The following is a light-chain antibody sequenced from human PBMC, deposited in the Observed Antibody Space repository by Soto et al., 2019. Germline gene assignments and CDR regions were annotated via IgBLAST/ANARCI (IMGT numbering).Light chain of an antibody. CDR3: SSYRTGGRFV. CDR1: SSDVGGYNY. V-gene: IGLV2-14*01. Sequence: QSVLTQPASVSGSPGQSIAISCTGTSSDVGGYNYVSWYQQHPGKAPKLLISEVSNRPPGVSNRFSGSKSGNTASLTISGLKAEDEADHYCSSYRTGGRFVFGTGTKVTV. CDR2: EVS. J-gene: IGLJ1*01.